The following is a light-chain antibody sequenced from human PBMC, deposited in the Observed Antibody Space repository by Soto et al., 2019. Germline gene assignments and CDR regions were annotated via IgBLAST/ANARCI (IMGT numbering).Light chain of an antibody. CDR2: EVS. Sequence: QSALTQPPSASGSPGQSVTISCTGTSSDVGGYNYVSWYQQHPGKAPKVMIYEVSKRPSGVPDRFSGSKSGHTASLTVSGLQAEDEADYYCSSHAGSYNVWVFGGGTQLTVL. CDR1: SSDVGGYNY. V-gene: IGLV2-8*01. CDR3: SSHAGSYNVWV. J-gene: IGLJ3*02.